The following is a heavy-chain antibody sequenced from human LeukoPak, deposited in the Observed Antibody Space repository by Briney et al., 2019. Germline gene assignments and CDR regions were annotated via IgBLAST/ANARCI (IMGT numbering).Heavy chain of an antibody. Sequence: KPSETLSLTCAVYGGSFSGYYWSWIRQPPGKGLEWIGEINHSGSTNYNPSLKSRVTISVDTSKNQFSLKLSSVTAADTAVYYCASANSGSYWGFSYWGQGTLVTVSS. CDR1: GGSFSGYY. CDR2: INHSGST. V-gene: IGHV4-34*01. D-gene: IGHD1-26*01. CDR3: ASANSGSYWGFSY. J-gene: IGHJ4*02.